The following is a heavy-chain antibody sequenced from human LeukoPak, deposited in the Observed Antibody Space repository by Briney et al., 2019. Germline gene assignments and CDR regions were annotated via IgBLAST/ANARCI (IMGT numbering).Heavy chain of an antibody. CDR1: GYSFTSYW. CDR3: ARLMAIISACDI. CDR2: VYPGDSDT. Sequence: GESLKISCKGSGYSFTSYWIGWVRQMPGKGLEWMGIVYPGDSDTRYSPSFQGQVTISADKSISTAYLQCSRLKASDTGTPYCARLMAIISACDIWGRGTMVTVSS. J-gene: IGHJ3*02. V-gene: IGHV5-51*01. D-gene: IGHD2-8*01.